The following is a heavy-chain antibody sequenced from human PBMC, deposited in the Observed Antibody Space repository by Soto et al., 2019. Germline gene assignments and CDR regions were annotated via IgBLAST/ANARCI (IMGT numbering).Heavy chain of an antibody. D-gene: IGHD2-15*01. CDR3: ARAELDRGEVGYFGMDV. CDR1: GYTFADYD. V-gene: IGHV1-8*01. J-gene: IGHJ6*02. Sequence: ASVKVSCKASGYTFADYDINWVRQAPGQGLEWMAWVNPNSGNAGYPPRFQGRLSMTRDTSMNTAYMQLSSLTSDDTAVYYCARAELDRGEVGYFGMDVWGQGTTVTVSS. CDR2: VNPNSGNA.